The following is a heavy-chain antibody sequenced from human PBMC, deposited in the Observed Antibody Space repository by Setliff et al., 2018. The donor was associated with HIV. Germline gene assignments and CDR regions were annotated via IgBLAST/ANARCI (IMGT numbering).Heavy chain of an antibody. CDR2: ISSSGGST. J-gene: IGHJ4*02. V-gene: IGHV3-23*01. CDR3: AKGEHGYSYGTIDY. Sequence: GGSLRLSCEASGFIFSSYAMSWVRQAPGKGLEWVSSISSSGGSTYFADSVKGRFTISRDNSKNTLYLQMNTLRAEDTAVYYCAKGEHGYSYGTIDYWGQGTLVTVSS. CDR1: GFIFSSYA. D-gene: IGHD5-18*01.